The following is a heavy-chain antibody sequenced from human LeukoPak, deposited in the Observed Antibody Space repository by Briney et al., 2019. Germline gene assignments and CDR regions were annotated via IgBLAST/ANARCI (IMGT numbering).Heavy chain of an antibody. D-gene: IGHD3-10*01. CDR3: ARPRSSYYYGSGSYYNY. Sequence: PGGSLRLSCAASGFTFTTYWMAWVRQAPGKGLEWVASIKQDGNEKYYADSVKGRFTISRDNSKNTLYLQMNSLRAEDTAVYYCARPRSSYYYGSGSYYNYWGQGTLVTVSS. CDR1: GFTFTTYW. J-gene: IGHJ4*02. V-gene: IGHV3-7*01. CDR2: IKQDGNEK.